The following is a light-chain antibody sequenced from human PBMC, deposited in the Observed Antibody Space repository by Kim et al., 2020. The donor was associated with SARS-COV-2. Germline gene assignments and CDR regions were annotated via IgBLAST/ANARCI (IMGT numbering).Light chain of an antibody. J-gene: IGLJ3*02. CDR1: HSDVGGYNY. Sequence: QSVLTQPASVSGSPGQAITISCTGTHSDVGGYNYVSWYQQLPGKAPKLIIYDVTERPSGVSNRFSGSKSGNTASLTISGLQPEDEAHYYCSSYTTTNAFVLFGGGTKLTVL. CDR3: SSYTTTNAFVL. V-gene: IGLV2-14*03. CDR2: DVT.